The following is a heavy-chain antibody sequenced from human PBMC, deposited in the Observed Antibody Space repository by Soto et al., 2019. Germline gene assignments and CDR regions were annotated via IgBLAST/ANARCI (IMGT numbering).Heavy chain of an antibody. CDR1: GYPLTSDY. Sequence: GXSVKVSCKASGYPLTSDYMHWVRQAPGQGLEWMGMINPSGDSTSYAQKFQCRVTMTRDTSTSTVYMELRRLTSEDTALYYCATIGCYYYHAMDVWGQGTTVTVSS. V-gene: IGHV1-46*01. D-gene: IGHD2-21*01. J-gene: IGHJ6*02. CDR3: ATIGCYYYHAMDV. CDR2: INPSGDST.